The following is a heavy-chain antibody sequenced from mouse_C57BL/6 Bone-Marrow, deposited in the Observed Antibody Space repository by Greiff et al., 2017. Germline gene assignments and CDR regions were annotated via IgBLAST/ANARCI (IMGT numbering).Heavy chain of an antibody. D-gene: IGHD1-1*01. Sequence: QVQLQQPGAELVMPGASVKLSCKASGYTFTSYWMHWVKQRPGQGLEWIGEIDPSDSYTNYNQKFKGKSTLTVDKSSSTAYMQLSSLTSEDSAVYYCARRGFITTVIPYWYFDVWGTGTTVTVSS. CDR2: IDPSDSYT. V-gene: IGHV1-69*01. J-gene: IGHJ1*03. CDR1: GYTFTSYW. CDR3: ARRGFITTVIPYWYFDV.